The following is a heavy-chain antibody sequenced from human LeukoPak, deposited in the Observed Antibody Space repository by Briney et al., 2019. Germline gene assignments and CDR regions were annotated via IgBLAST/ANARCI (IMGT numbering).Heavy chain of an antibody. CDR2: ISSSSSYI. CDR1: GFTFSSYS. V-gene: IGHV3-21*04. J-gene: IGHJ4*02. CDR3: ARVGVGTVAGNYFDD. D-gene: IGHD6-19*01. Sequence: GGSLRLSCAASGFTFSSYSMNWVRQAPGKGLEWVSSISSSSSYIYYADSVKGRFTISRHNFENTLYLQMNNLRAEDTAVYYCARVGVGTVAGNYFDDWGQGTLVTVSS.